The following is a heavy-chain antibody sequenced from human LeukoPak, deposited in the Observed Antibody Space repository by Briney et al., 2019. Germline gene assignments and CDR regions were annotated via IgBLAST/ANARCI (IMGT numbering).Heavy chain of an antibody. CDR2: IIPIFGTA. CDR3: ASFRFVVVPAATPSFDY. CDR1: GGTFSSYA. D-gene: IGHD2-2*02. J-gene: IGHJ4*02. V-gene: IGHV1-69*13. Sequence: ASVKVSCKASGGTFSSYAISWVRQAPGQGLEWMGGIIPIFGTANYAQKFQGRVTITADESTSTAYMELSSLRSEDTAVYYCASFRFVVVPAATPSFDYWGQGTLVTVSS.